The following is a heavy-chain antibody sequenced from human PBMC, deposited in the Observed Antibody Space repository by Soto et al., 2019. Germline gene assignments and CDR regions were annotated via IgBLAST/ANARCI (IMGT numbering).Heavy chain of an antibody. V-gene: IGHV5-51*01. J-gene: IGHJ6*02. D-gene: IGHD2-2*01. Sequence: GGSLKISCRGSGYSFNINWIGWVRQMPGKGLEWMGIIYPGDSDTRYSPSFQGQVTISADKSISTAYLQWSSLKASDTAMYYCARPNHYAEYYYGMDVWGQGTTATVS. CDR3: ARPNHYAEYYYGMDV. CDR1: GYSFNINW. CDR2: IYPGDSDT.